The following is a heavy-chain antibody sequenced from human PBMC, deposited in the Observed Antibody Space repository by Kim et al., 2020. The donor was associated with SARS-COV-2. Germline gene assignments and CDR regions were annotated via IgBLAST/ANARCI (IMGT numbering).Heavy chain of an antibody. CDR1: GYIFTAYY. Sequence: ASVKVSCKASGYIFTAYYTHWVRQAPGQGLEWICWVNPNTGETDYAQKFQGRVTMTRDTSISTAYMELTRLGSDDTAIYYCARQEVTSSFDFCGQGTLFT. CDR2: VNPNTGET. CDR3: ARQEVTSSFDF. V-gene: IGHV1-2*02. J-gene: IGHJ4*02.